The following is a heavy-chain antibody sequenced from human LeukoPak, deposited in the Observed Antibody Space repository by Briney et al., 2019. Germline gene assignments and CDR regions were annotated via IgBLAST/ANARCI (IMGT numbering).Heavy chain of an antibody. CDR1: GGSISSYY. V-gene: IGHV4-4*07. J-gene: IGHJ5*02. Sequence: TSETLSLTCTVSGGSISSYYWSWIRQPAGKGLEWIGRIYTSGSTNYNPSLKSRVTMSVDTSKNQFSLKLSSVTAADTAVYYCARETYGGNSVVGYNWFDPWGQGTLVTVSS. D-gene: IGHD4-23*01. CDR2: IYTSGST. CDR3: ARETYGGNSVVGYNWFDP.